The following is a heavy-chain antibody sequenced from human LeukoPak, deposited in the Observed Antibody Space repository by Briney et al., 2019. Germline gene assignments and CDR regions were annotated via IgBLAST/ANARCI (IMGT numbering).Heavy chain of an antibody. CDR3: ARESGTRWFDP. CDR2: INPSGGST. Sequence: ASAKVSCKASGYTFTNHYIQWMRQAPGQGLEWMGIINPSGGSTYYAQKFQGRITLTRDTSTSTVYMELRSLRSEDTAIYYCARESGTRWFDPWGQGTLVTVSS. D-gene: IGHD3-10*01. CDR1: GYTFTNHY. J-gene: IGHJ5*02. V-gene: IGHV1-46*01.